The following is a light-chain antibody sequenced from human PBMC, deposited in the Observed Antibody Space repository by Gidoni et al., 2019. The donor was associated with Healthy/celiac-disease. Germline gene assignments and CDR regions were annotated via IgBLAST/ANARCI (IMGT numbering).Light chain of an antibody. J-gene: IGLJ3*02. CDR3: GTWDSSLRGV. CDR2: DNN. Sequence: QSALSQPPSLSAAPGQKATISCSGSSSNIGNNDVSWYQQIPGTAPKLLIYDNNKRPSGIPDRFSGSKSGTSATLGITGLQTGDEADYYCGTWDSSLRGVFGGGTKLTVL. V-gene: IGLV1-51*01. CDR1: SSNIGNND.